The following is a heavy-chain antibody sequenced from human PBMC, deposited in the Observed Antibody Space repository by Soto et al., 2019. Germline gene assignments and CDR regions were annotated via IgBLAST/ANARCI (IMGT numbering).Heavy chain of an antibody. Sequence: PGGSLRLSCTASGFTFGDYAMSWVRQAPGKGLEWVGFIRSKAYGGTTEYAASVKGRFTISRDDSKSIAYLQMNSLKTEDTAVYYCTIKKAVALLPFDYWGQGTLVTVSS. CDR3: TIKKAVALLPFDY. CDR2: IRSKAYGGTT. CDR1: GFTFGDYA. J-gene: IGHJ4*02. V-gene: IGHV3-49*04. D-gene: IGHD6-19*01.